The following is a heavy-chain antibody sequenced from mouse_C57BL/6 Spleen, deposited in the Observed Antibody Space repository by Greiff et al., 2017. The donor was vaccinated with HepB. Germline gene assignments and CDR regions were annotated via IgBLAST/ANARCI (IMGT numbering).Heavy chain of an antibody. CDR3: ARYGYDYDRNAMDY. J-gene: IGHJ4*01. D-gene: IGHD2-4*01. CDR2: IRNKANGYTT. CDR1: GFTFTDYY. Sequence: EVKLVESGGGLVQPGGSLSLSCAASGFTFTDYYMSWVRQPPGKALEWLGFIRNKANGYTTEYSASVKGRFTISRDNSQSILYLQMNALRAEDSATYYSARYGYDYDRNAMDYWGQGTSVTVSS. V-gene: IGHV7-3*01.